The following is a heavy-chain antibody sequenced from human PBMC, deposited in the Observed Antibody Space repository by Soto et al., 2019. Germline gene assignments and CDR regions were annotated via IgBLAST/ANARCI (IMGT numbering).Heavy chain of an antibody. V-gene: IGHV3-23*01. CDR2: ISGSGDTT. D-gene: IGHD6-13*01. Sequence: GGSLRLSCAASGFSFGSYAMSWVRQAPGKGLQWVSGISGSGDTTYYADFVKGRFTISRDNSKNTLFLEMNSLRAEDTAVYYCARMNEAAPPNWFDPWGQGTLVTVSS. CDR1: GFSFGSYA. CDR3: ARMNEAAPPNWFDP. J-gene: IGHJ5*02.